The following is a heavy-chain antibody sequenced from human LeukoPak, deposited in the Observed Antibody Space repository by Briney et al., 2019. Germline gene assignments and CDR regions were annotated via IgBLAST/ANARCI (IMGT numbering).Heavy chain of an antibody. CDR2: IIPIFGTA. Sequence: GASVKVSCKASGGTFSSYAISWVRQAPGQGLEWMGGIIPIFGTANYAQKFQGRVTITADESTSTAHMELSSLRSEDTAVYYCARAGDGYYDSSGYYYWGQGTLVTVSS. D-gene: IGHD3-22*01. CDR3: ARAGDGYYDSSGYYY. V-gene: IGHV1-69*13. J-gene: IGHJ4*02. CDR1: GGTFSSYA.